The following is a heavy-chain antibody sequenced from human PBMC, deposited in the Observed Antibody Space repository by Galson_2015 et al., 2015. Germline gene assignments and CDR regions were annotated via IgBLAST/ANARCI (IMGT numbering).Heavy chain of an antibody. CDR2: ISSSSSYT. Sequence: SLRLSCAASGFTFSDYYMSWLRQAPGKGLEWVSYISSSSSYTNYADSVKGRFTISRDNAKNSLYLQMNSLRAEDTAVCYCARDWDIVVVPAAMARDYYYGMDVWGQGTTVTVSS. V-gene: IGHV3-11*06. J-gene: IGHJ6*02. CDR3: ARDWDIVVVPAAMARDYYYGMDV. D-gene: IGHD2-2*01. CDR1: GFTFSDYY.